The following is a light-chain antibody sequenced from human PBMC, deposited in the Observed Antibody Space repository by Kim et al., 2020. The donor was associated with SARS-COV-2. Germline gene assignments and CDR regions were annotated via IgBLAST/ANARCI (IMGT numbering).Light chain of an antibody. J-gene: IGLJ2*01. V-gene: IGLV3-1*01. Sequence: SYELTQPPSVSVSPGQTASITCSGDKLGDKYASWYQQKPGQSPVLVIYQDSKRPSGIPERFSGSNSGNTATLTISGTQAMDEADYSCQAWDSSTVVFGGGTQLTVL. CDR3: QAWDSSTVV. CDR2: QDS. CDR1: KLGDKY.